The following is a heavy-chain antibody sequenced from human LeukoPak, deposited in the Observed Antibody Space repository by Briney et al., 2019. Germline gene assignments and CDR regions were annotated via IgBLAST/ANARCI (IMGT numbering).Heavy chain of an antibody. J-gene: IGHJ5*02. V-gene: IGHV3-30-3*01. D-gene: IGHD1-14*01. CDR3: ARPRVAWNHKKMNWFDP. CDR2: ISYDGSNK. CDR1: GFTFSSYA. Sequence: RSLRLSCAASGFTFSSYAMHWVRQAPGKGLEWVAVISYDGSNKYYADSVKGRFTISRDNSKNTLYLQMNSLRAEDTAVYYCARPRVAWNHKKMNWFDPWGQGTLVIVSS.